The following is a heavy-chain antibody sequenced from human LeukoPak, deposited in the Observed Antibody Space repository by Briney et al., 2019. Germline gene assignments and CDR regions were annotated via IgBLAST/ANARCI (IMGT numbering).Heavy chain of an antibody. J-gene: IGHJ6*04. V-gene: IGHV3-21*01. Sequence: KAGGSLRLSCEASEFTFSNYNMNWVRQAPGQRLEWVSSITSSSTYVFYADSVKGRFTISRDNAKNSLYLQMNSLRAEDTAVYYCAELGITMIGGVWGKGTTVTISS. CDR3: AELGITMIGGV. CDR1: EFTFSNYN. D-gene: IGHD3-10*02. CDR2: ITSSSTYV.